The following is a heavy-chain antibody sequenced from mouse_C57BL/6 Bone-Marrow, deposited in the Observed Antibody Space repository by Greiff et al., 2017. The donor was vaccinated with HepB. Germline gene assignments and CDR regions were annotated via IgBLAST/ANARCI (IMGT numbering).Heavy chain of an antibody. D-gene: IGHD2-3*01. J-gene: IGHJ3*01. Sequence: QVQLKQPGTELVKPGASVKLSCKASGYTFTSYWMHWVKQRPGQGLEWIGNINPSNGGTNYNEKFKSKATLTVDKSSSTAYMQLSSLTSEDSAVYYCARADGYSSWFAYWGQGTLVTVSA. V-gene: IGHV1-53*01. CDR1: GYTFTSYW. CDR3: ARADGYSSWFAY. CDR2: INPSNGGT.